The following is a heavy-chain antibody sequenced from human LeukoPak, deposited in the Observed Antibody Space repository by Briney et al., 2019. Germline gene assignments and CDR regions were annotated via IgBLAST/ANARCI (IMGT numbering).Heavy chain of an antibody. J-gene: IGHJ4*02. CDR3: ATHSSDYGDYTVDY. CDR1: GFTFSDYY. Sequence: GGSLRLSCAASGFTFSDYYMSWISQAPGKGLEWVSYISSSASTIYYADSVKGRFTIYRDNAKNSLYLQMNSLRAEDTAVYYCATHSSDYGDYTVDYWGQGTPVTVSS. CDR2: ISSSASTI. D-gene: IGHD4-17*01. V-gene: IGHV3-11*01.